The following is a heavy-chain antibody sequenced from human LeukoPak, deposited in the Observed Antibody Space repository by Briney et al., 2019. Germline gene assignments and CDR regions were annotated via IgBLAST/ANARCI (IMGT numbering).Heavy chain of an antibody. CDR1: GFTFSSYA. Sequence: GGSLRFSCAASGFTFSSYAMSWVRQAPGKGLEWVSAISGSGGSTYYADSVKGRFTISRDNSKNTLYLQMNSLRAEDTAVYYCAKASVSYYYDSSGYYWGQGTLVTVSS. D-gene: IGHD3-22*01. J-gene: IGHJ4*02. CDR2: ISGSGGST. CDR3: AKASVSYYYDSSGYY. V-gene: IGHV3-23*01.